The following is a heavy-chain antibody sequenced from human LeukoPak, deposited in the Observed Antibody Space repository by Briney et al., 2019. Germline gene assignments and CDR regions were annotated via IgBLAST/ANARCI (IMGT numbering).Heavy chain of an antibody. J-gene: IGHJ4*02. Sequence: SVKVSCKASVFTFTSSAMQWVRQARGQRLEWIGWIVVGSGNTNYAQKFQERVTITRDMSTSTAYMELSSLRSEDTAVYYCAAGDFWSGYSYYFDYWGQGTLVTVSS. CDR1: VFTFTSSA. CDR2: IVVGSGNT. V-gene: IGHV1-58*02. D-gene: IGHD3-3*01. CDR3: AAGDFWSGYSYYFDY.